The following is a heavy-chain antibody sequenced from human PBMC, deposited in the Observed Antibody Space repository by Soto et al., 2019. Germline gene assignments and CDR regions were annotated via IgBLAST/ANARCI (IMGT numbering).Heavy chain of an antibody. Sequence: GGSLRLSCAASGFTFSSYAMSWVRQAPGKGLEWVSAISGSGGSTYYADSVKGRFTISRDNSKNTLYLQMNSLRAEDTAVYYWGKVPWSGEFYDYRGKGTLVTVAS. CDR3: GKVPWSGEFYDY. J-gene: IGHJ4*02. CDR1: GFTFSSYA. D-gene: IGHD3-10*01. CDR2: ISGSGGST. V-gene: IGHV3-23*01.